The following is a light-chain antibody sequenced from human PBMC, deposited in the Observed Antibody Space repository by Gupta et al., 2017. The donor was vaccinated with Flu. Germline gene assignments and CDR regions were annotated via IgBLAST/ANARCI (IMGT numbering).Light chain of an antibody. J-gene: IGLJ1*01. CDR1: SNDVGGYNF. CDR3: SSYTSSRTYV. V-gene: IGLV2-14*01. CDR2: EVS. Sequence: SALTQPASVSGSPGQSITISCTGTSNDVGGYNFVYWYQQRPGKAPKLMIYEVSNRPSGVSNRFSGSKSGNTASLTISGLQAEDEADYYCSSYTSSRTYVFGTGTKVTVL.